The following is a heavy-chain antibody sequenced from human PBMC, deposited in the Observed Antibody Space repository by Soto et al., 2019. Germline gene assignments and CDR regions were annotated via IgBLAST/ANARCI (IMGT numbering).Heavy chain of an antibody. CDR3: VRVGDGGSKYYGLDV. CDR1: GFPFHNYW. Sequence: DVQLVESGGNLVQPGGSLRLSCAASGFPFHNYWMTWVRQAPGKGLEWVADINQNGGETHYCVSVKGRFTISRDNIENSLYLLVKSLRVEDTAVYYCVRVGDGGSKYYGLDVWGQETPVTFS. J-gene: IGHJ6*02. CDR2: INQNGGET. V-gene: IGHV3-7*01. D-gene: IGHD3-10*01.